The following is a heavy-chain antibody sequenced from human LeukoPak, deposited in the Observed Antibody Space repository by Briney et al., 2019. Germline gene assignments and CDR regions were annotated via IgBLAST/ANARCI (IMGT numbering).Heavy chain of an antibody. D-gene: IGHD3/OR15-3a*01. CDR3: TREGVSDFWTGYLDV. J-gene: IGHJ6*04. CDR2: ISSDGEST. Sequence: GGSLRLSCEASGFTFSTYWIHWVRQAPGKGLLWVSRISSDGESTSYGDFVKGRFTISRDNAKNTVYLQMSSLRAEDTAVYYCTREGVSDFWTGYLDVWGKGTTVTVSS. V-gene: IGHV3-74*01. CDR1: GFTFSTYW.